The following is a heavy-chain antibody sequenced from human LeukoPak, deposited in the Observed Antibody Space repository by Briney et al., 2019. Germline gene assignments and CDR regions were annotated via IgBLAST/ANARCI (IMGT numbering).Heavy chain of an antibody. D-gene: IGHD3-22*01. Sequence: SETLSLTCAVYGGSFSGYYWSWIRQPPGKGLEWIGEINHSGSTNYNPPLKSRVTISVDTSKNQFSLKLSSVTAADTAVYYCARHITMIVVVSKDDAFDIWGQGTMVTVSS. CDR1: GGSFSGYY. CDR3: ARHITMIVVVSKDDAFDI. J-gene: IGHJ3*02. V-gene: IGHV4-34*01. CDR2: INHSGST.